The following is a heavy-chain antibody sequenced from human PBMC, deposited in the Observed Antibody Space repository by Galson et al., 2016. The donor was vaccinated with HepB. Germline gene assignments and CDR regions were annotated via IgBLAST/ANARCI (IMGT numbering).Heavy chain of an antibody. V-gene: IGHV3-30*18. D-gene: IGHD5-18*01. Sequence: SLRLSCAASGFTFSSYGMHWVRQAPGKGLEWVAVISFDGSYKYYADSVKGRFTISRDNSKNTIYLQMSSLRAEDTAVYYCAKTTAMVAYYYYGMDVWGQGTLVTVSS. CDR1: GFTFSSYG. CDR2: ISFDGSYK. J-gene: IGHJ6*02. CDR3: AKTTAMVAYYYYGMDV.